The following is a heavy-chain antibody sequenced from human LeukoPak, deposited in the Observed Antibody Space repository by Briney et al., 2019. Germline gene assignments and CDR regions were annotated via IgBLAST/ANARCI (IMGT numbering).Heavy chain of an antibody. Sequence: GASVKVSCKASGYTFTSYAMHWVRQAPGQRLEWMGWINAGNGNTKYSQKLQGRVTMTTDTSTSTAYMELRSLRSDDTAVYYCARARPYIAADQRFDPWGQGTLVTVSS. D-gene: IGHD6-13*01. J-gene: IGHJ5*02. CDR3: ARARPYIAADQRFDP. CDR2: INAGNGNT. CDR1: GYTFTSYA. V-gene: IGHV1-3*01.